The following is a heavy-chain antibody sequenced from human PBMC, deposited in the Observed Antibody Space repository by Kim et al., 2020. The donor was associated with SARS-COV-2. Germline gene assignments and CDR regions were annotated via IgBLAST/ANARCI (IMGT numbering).Heavy chain of an antibody. Sequence: SQTLSLTCAISGDSVSSNSAAWNWLRQSPSRGLEWLGRTYYRSKWYNDYAVSVKSRITINPDTSKNQFSLQLNSVTPEDTAVYYCARDDIAAAGDGYYYYGMDVWGQGTTVTVSS. CDR1: GDSVSSNSAA. D-gene: IGHD6-13*01. V-gene: IGHV6-1*01. CDR3: ARDDIAAAGDGYYYYGMDV. J-gene: IGHJ6*02. CDR2: TYYRSKWYN.